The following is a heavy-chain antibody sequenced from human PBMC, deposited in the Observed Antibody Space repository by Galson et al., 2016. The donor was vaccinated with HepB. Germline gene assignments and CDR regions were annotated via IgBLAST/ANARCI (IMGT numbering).Heavy chain of an antibody. J-gene: IGHJ4*02. CDR2: ISTSSSTI. D-gene: IGHD3-16*01. Sequence: SLRLSCAASGFTFSRYSMNWVRQAPGKGLEWVSYISTSSSTIHYADSVKGRFTISRDNAKNSLYLQMNSLRAEDTAVYYCATVGAGSSEFDYWGQGTLVTVSS. CDR1: GFTFSRYS. V-gene: IGHV3-48*01. CDR3: ATVGAGSSEFDY.